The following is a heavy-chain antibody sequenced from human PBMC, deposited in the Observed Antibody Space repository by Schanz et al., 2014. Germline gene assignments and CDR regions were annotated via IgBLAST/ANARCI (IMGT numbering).Heavy chain of an antibody. D-gene: IGHD5-12*01. CDR2: ITAYNGDT. CDR1: GYTFTSHG. Sequence: QVQLVQSGAEVKKPGASVKVSCKASGYTFTSHGISWVRQAPGQGLEWMGWITAYNGDTNYALKLQGRVTMTTDTSSGTAYMELTSLRFDDTAVYYCARDFSAYVGNYFDYWGQGTLVTVSS. CDR3: ARDFSAYVGNYFDY. V-gene: IGHV1-18*01. J-gene: IGHJ4*02.